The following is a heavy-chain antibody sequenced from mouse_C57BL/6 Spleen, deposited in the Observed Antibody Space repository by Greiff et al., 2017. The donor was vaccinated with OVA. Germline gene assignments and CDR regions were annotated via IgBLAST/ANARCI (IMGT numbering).Heavy chain of an antibody. J-gene: IGHJ3*01. Sequence: QVQLQQPGTELVKPGASVKLSCKASGYTFTSYWMHWVKQRPGQGLEWIGNINPSNGGTNYNEKFKSKATLTVDKSSSSAYMQLSSLTSEDSAVYYCARSVTVVAPFAYWGQGTLVTVSA. CDR3: ARSVTVVAPFAY. D-gene: IGHD1-1*01. V-gene: IGHV1-53*01. CDR1: GYTFTSYW. CDR2: INPSNGGT.